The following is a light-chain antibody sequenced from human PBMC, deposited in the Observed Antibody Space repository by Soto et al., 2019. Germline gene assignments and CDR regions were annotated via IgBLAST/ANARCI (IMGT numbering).Light chain of an antibody. V-gene: IGLV1-44*01. CDR3: AAWDDSQNGPV. J-gene: IGLJ3*02. Sequence: QSVLTQPSSVSGTPGQRVTISCSGGSSNIGTSTVNWYHQVPGTAPKLLIYSTNQRPSGVPERFSGSTSGTSASLAINGLQSEDEGLFLCAAWDDSQNGPVFGGGTKLTVL. CDR1: SSNIGTST. CDR2: STN.